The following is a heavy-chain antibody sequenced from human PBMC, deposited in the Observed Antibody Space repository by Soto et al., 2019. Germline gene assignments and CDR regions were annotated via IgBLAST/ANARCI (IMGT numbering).Heavy chain of an antibody. Sequence: QLQLQESGPGLVKPSETLSLTCTVSGGSFSSSTYYWGWIRQPPGKGLEWIGSMYSGGNTYYNPSPKSRVTVSVDTSKSHFSLKLTSVTAADTAMYYCARQPYDSTGYYYGAWGQGTLVTVSS. D-gene: IGHD3-22*01. CDR2: MYSGGNT. V-gene: IGHV4-39*01. CDR3: ARQPYDSTGYYYGA. CDR1: GGSFSSSTYY. J-gene: IGHJ5*02.